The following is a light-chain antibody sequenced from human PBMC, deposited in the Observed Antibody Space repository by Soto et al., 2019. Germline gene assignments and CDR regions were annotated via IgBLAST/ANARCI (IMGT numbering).Light chain of an antibody. CDR3: SSYTSSSVYV. J-gene: IGLJ1*01. CDR1: SSDVGGYNY. CDR2: DVS. V-gene: IGLV2-14*01. Sequence: QSALTQPASVSGSPGQSITISCTGTSSDVGGYNYVSWYQQHPGKAPKVMIYDVSNRPSGVSNRFSGSKSGNTASLTISGLQAEDEADYYCSSYTSSSVYVFGTVTKVTFL.